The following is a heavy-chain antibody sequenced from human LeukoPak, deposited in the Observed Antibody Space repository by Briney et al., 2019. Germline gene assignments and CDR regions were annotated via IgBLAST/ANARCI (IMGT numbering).Heavy chain of an antibody. J-gene: IGHJ4*02. CDR2: IYSGGNT. V-gene: IGHV3-53*01. Sequence: GGSLRLSCAVSGFTVSSNYMSWVRQAPGKELEWVSVIYSGGNTHYADSVKGRFTVSRDNSKNTLFLQMNSLRAEDTAVYYCARADGTGGPYDYWGQGTLVTVSS. CDR3: ARADGTGGPYDY. D-gene: IGHD3/OR15-3a*01. CDR1: GFTVSSNY.